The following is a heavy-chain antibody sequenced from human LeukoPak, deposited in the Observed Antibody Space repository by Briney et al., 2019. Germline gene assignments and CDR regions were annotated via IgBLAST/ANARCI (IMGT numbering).Heavy chain of an antibody. J-gene: IGHJ4*02. Sequence: SETLSLTCTVSGGSISGFYWSWIRQPPEKGLEWIGYIYYTATNYIPSLRSRVTISVDTSKNQFFLKLGSVTAADTAVYYCARHHESGRPWFDYWGQGTLVTVSS. CDR2: IYYTAT. CDR3: ARHHESGRPWFDY. CDR1: GGSISGFY. D-gene: IGHD3-10*01. V-gene: IGHV4-59*01.